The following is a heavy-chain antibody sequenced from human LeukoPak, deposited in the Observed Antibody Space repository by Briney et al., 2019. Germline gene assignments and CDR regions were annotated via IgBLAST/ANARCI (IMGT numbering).Heavy chain of an antibody. CDR3: ARDPFKVRGSAWDY. CDR2: ISSSSSYI. CDR1: GFTFSSYS. J-gene: IGHJ4*02. D-gene: IGHD3-10*01. Sequence: PGGSLRLSCAASGFTFSSYSMNWVRQAPGKGLEWVSSISSSSSYIYYADSVKGRFTISRDNAKNSLYLQMNSLRAEDTAVYYCARDPFKVRGSAWDYWGQGTLVTVSS. V-gene: IGHV3-21*01.